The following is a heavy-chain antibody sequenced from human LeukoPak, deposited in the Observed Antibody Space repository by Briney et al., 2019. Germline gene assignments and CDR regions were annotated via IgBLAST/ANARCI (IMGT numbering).Heavy chain of an antibody. D-gene: IGHD2/OR15-2a*01. CDR1: GFGFSSFG. CDR2: IWYDGSNK. J-gene: IGHJ4*02. V-gene: IGHV3-33*01. CDR3: VREVSSKSFDY. Sequence: GGSLRLSCAASGFGFSSFGMHWVRQAPGKGLEWVSVIWYDGSNKYHADSVRGRFTISRDNSKNTLYLQMNSLRAEDTAVYYCVREVSSKSFDYWGQGTLVTVSS.